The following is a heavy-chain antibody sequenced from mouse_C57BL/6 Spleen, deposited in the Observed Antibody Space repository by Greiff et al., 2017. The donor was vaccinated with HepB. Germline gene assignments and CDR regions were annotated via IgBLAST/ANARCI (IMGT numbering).Heavy chain of an antibody. CDR3: ARSYDYDGDYYAMDY. Sequence: EVKLQESGPVLVKPGASVKMSCKASGYTFTDYYMNWVKQSHGKSLEWIGVINPYNGGTSYNQKFKGKATLTVDKSSSTAYMELNSLTSEDSAVYYCARSYDYDGDYYAMDYWGQGTSVTVSS. V-gene: IGHV1-19*01. CDR2: INPYNGGT. CDR1: GYTFTDYY. J-gene: IGHJ4*01. D-gene: IGHD2-4*01.